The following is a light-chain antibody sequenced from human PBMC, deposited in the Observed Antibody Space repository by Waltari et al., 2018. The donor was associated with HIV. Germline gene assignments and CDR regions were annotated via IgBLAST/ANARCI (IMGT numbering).Light chain of an antibody. Sequence: EVVLTQSPGTLTLSPGDTATLSCRASQGVSSTYLAWYQHKVGQAPRLLIYATSSRATGIPDRFSGSGSGTDFTLTISRLEPEDFAVYYCQQCGTSPRTFGQGTKVEIK. V-gene: IGKV3-20*01. CDR1: QGVSSTY. CDR3: QQCGTSPRT. J-gene: IGKJ1*01. CDR2: ATS.